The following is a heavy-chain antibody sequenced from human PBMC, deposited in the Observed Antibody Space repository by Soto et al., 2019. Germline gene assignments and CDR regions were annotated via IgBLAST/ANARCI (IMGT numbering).Heavy chain of an antibody. CDR2: INHSGST. V-gene: IGHV4-34*01. J-gene: IGHJ6*02. D-gene: IGHD5-18*01. CDR1: GGSIASAESY. CDR3: ARAPGGRYSYAFRGGDYYYYGMDV. Sequence: PSETLSLTCTVSGGSIASAESYWSWIRQPPGKGLEWIGEINHSGSTNYNPSLKSRVTISVDTSKNQFSPKLSSVTAADTAVYYCARAPGGRYSYAFRGGDYYYYGMDVWGQGTTVTVS.